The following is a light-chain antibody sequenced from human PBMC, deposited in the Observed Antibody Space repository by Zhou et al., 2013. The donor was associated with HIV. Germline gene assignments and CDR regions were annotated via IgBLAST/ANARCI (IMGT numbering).Light chain of an antibody. CDR2: DVN. J-gene: IGLJ1*01. CDR3: SSYTSAVTYV. V-gene: IGLV2-14*03. CDR1: SSDVGAYNY. Sequence: QSALTQPASVSGSPGQSITISCTGTSSDVGAYNYVSWYQQHPGKAPKLIIYDVNKRPSGISNRFSGSKSGNTASLTISGLQAEDEADFYXSSYTSAVTYVFGTGTKVHRP.